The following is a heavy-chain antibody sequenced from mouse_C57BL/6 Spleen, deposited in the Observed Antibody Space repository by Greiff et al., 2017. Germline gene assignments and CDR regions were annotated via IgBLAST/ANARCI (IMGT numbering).Heavy chain of an antibody. CDR2: IYPRSGNT. CDR3: ARSYYGSSRPYFDD. CDR1: GYTFTSYG. D-gene: IGHD1-1*01. J-gene: IGHJ2*01. Sequence: VQLQQSGAELARPGASVKLSCKASGYTFTSYGISWVKQRTGQGLEWIGEIYPRSGNTYYNEKFKGKATMTADKSSSTAYMELRSLTSEDSAVYFGARSYYGSSRPYFDDWGTGTTLTVSS. V-gene: IGHV1-81*01.